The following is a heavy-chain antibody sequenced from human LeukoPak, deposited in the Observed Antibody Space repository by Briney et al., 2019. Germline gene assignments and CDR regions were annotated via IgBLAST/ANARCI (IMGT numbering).Heavy chain of an antibody. J-gene: IGHJ3*02. CDR3: AREAATASNASDI. CDR1: SGSISSYY. CDR2: IYYSGST. D-gene: IGHD6-25*01. V-gene: IGHV4-59*01. Sequence: SETLSLTCTVSSGSISSYYWSWIRQPPGKGLEWIGYIYYSGSTNYNPSLKSRVTISVDTSKNQFSLKLSSVTAADTAVYYCAREAATASNASDIWGQGTMVTVSS.